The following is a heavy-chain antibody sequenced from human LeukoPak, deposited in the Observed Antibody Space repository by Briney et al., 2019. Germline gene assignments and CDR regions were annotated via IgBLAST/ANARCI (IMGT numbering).Heavy chain of an antibody. Sequence: PSETLSLTCTASGGSISSYYWSWIRQPPGKGLEWIGYIYYSGSTNYNPSLKSRVTISVDTSKNQFSLKLSSVTAADTAVYYCARDKLVGYYYGMDVWGQGTTVTVSS. CDR2: IYYSGST. CDR3: ARDKLVGYYYGMDV. V-gene: IGHV4-59*01. CDR1: GGSISSYY. D-gene: IGHD2-2*01. J-gene: IGHJ6*02.